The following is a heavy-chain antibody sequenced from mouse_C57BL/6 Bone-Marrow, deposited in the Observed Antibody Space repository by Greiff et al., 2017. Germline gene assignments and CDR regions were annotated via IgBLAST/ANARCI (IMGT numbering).Heavy chain of an antibody. Sequence: QVQLKQPGTELVKPGASVKLSCKASGYTFTSYWMHWVKQRPGQGLEWIGNIYPSNGGTNYNEKFKSKATLTVDKSSSTAYMQLSSLTSEDSSVYYCARPSPYYGSSYWFAYWGQGTLVTVSA. CDR3: ARPSPYYGSSYWFAY. CDR2: IYPSNGGT. CDR1: GYTFTSYW. J-gene: IGHJ3*01. D-gene: IGHD1-1*01. V-gene: IGHV1-53*01.